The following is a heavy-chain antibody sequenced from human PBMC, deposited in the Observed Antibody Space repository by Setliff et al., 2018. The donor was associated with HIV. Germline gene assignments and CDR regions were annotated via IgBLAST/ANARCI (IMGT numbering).Heavy chain of an antibody. CDR1: GYTFTSYA. CDR2: INAGNGNT. Sequence: ASVKVSCKASGYTFTSYAMHWVRQAPGQRLEWMGWINAGNGNTKYSQKFQERVTMTRDTSTSTFYMELSSLRSEDTAVYYCARGDIVVRSPPFDDWGQGTLVTVSS. V-gene: IGHV1-3*01. D-gene: IGHD2-15*01. CDR3: ARGDIVVRSPPFDD. J-gene: IGHJ4*02.